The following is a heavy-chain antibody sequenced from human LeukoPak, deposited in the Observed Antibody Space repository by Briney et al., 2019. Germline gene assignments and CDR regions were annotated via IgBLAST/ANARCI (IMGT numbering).Heavy chain of an antibody. V-gene: IGHV4-38-2*02. D-gene: IGHD2-15*01. J-gene: IGHJ5*02. CDR1: GDSLTGYY. Sequence: SETLSLTCSVSGDSLTGYYWGWIRQPPGKGLEWIGNIYYTGNTYYNSSLKSRVTISLDTSKNQFSLKVSSLTAADTAVYYCARAYCGGGSCYHSRWWCDPWGQGTLVTVSS. CDR3: ARAYCGGGSCYHSRWWCDP. CDR2: IYYTGNT.